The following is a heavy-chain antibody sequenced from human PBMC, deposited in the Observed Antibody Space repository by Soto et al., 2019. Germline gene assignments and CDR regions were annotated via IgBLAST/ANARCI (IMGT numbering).Heavy chain of an antibody. D-gene: IGHD3-10*01. CDR1: GFTVSSNY. CDR3: ARGSPAGATYYYGSGSYYSLFFDY. CDR2: IYSGGST. V-gene: IGHV3-53*04. J-gene: IGHJ4*02. Sequence: GGSLRLSCAAPGFTVSSNYMSWVRQAPGEGLEWVSVIYSGGSTYYADSVKGRFTISRHNSKNTLYLQMNSLRAEDTAVYYCARGSPAGATYYYGSGSYYSLFFDYWGQGTLVTVSS.